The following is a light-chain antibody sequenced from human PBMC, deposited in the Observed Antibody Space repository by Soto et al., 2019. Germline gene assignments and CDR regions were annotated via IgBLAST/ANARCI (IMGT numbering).Light chain of an antibody. V-gene: IGKV3-11*01. CDR2: DTS. CDR3: QQRSNRPQT. CDR1: QSVRSL. J-gene: IGKJ1*01. Sequence: EIVMTQSPATLSLSPGERATLSCRASQSVRSLLAWYQQRPGQAPRLLIYDTSKRATGIPARFSGSGSGTDFTLTITNLEPEDFAVYYCQQRSNRPQTFGQGTKVEIK.